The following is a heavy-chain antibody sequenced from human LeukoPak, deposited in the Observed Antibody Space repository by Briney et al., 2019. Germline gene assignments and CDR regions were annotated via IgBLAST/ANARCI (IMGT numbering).Heavy chain of an antibody. D-gene: IGHD3-22*01. V-gene: IGHV3-30*02. CDR3: AKSSLVVVPAYYYDSSGYYDY. Sequence: PGGSLRLSCAASGFTFSSYGMHWVRQAPGKGLEWVAFIRYDGSNKYYADSVKGRFTISRDNSKNTLYLQMNSLRAEDTAVYYCAKSSLVVVPAYYYDSSGYYDYWGQGTLVTVSS. CDR2: IRYDGSNK. J-gene: IGHJ4*02. CDR1: GFTFSSYG.